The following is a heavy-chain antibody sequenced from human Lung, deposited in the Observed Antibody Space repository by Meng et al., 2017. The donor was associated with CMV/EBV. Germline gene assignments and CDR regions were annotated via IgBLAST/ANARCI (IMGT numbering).Heavy chain of an antibody. D-gene: IGHD2-2*01. CDR1: SDSITKYF. CDR3: ARTPVRFCNTHMCYAFDY. CDR2: LYPDGST. J-gene: IGHJ4*02. V-gene: IGHV4-4*07. Sequence: QEPLQESGPKLVKPSVTLSVTCIFSSDSITKYFWSWVRQPAGKGLEWIGRLYPDGSTDYNPSLSSRLTLSLDTSKIRFSLKLRSVTAADTAIYYCARTPVRFCNTHMCYAFDYWGQGALVTVSS.